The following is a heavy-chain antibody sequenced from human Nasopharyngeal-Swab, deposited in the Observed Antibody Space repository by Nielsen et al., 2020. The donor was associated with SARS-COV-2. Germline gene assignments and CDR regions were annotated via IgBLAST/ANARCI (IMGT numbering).Heavy chain of an antibody. Sequence: ASVKVSCKASGYTFTSYYLHWVRQAPGQGLKWMGIINPSGGSATYAQKFQRRVTFTRDTSTTTFYMELSSLRSEDTAVYYCARGPVAVVVADNYFDHWGQGTLVTVSS. V-gene: IGHV1-46*01. CDR2: INPSGGSA. CDR3: ARGPVAVVVADNYFDH. CDR1: GYTFTSYY. J-gene: IGHJ4*02. D-gene: IGHD2-15*01.